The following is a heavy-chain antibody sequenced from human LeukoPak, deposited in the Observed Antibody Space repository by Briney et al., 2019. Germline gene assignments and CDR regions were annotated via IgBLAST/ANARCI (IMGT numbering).Heavy chain of an antibody. Sequence: PSETLSLTCAVYGGSFSGYYWSWIRQPPGKGLEWIGEINHSGSTNYNPSLKSRVTISVDTSKNQFSLKLSSVTAADTAVNYCARADCGGDCYGYWGQGTLVTVSS. CDR2: INHSGST. J-gene: IGHJ4*02. CDR3: ARADCGGDCYGY. V-gene: IGHV4-34*01. D-gene: IGHD2-21*01. CDR1: GGSFSGYY.